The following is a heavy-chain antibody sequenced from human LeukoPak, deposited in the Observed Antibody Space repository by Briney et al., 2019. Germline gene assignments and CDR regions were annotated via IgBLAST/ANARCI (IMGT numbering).Heavy chain of an antibody. CDR2: IIPIFGTA. Sequence: SVKVSCKASGGTFSSYAISWVRQAPGQGLEWMGGIIPIFGTANYAQKFQGRVTITADESTSTAYMELSSLRSEDTAVNYCARDGQLAAAGEYFDYWGQGTLVTVSS. V-gene: IGHV1-69*01. D-gene: IGHD6-13*01. CDR1: GGTFSSYA. CDR3: ARDGQLAAAGEYFDY. J-gene: IGHJ4*02.